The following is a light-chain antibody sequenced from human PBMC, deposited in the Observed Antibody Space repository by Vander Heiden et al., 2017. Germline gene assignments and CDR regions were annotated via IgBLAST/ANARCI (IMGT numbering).Light chain of an antibody. CDR1: QSISSY. J-gene: IGKJ4*01. CDR2: AAS. CDR3: QQGYSTHR. Sequence: DIHMTQSPSCLSASVGDRVTITCRASQSISSYLNWYQQNPGKAPKLLIYAASRWQSGVPSRFSGSGSGTDFTLTSSRRQHEDFANYYRQQGYSTHRFGGGTKVEIK. V-gene: IGKV1-39*01.